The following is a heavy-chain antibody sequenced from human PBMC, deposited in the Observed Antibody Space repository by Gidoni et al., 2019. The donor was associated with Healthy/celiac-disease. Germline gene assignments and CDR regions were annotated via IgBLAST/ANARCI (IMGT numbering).Heavy chain of an antibody. J-gene: IGHJ5*02. D-gene: IGHD3-22*01. CDR2: IKQDGSEK. V-gene: IGHV3-7*01. Sequence: EVQLVESGGGLVQPGGSLRLSCAASGFTFSSYWMSWVRQAPGKGLEWVANIKQDGSEKYYVDSVKGRFTISRDNAKNSLYLQMNSLRAEDTAVYYCAREYRYYYDSCGPGWFDPWGQGTLVTVSS. CDR1: GFTFSSYW. CDR3: AREYRYYYDSCGPGWFDP.